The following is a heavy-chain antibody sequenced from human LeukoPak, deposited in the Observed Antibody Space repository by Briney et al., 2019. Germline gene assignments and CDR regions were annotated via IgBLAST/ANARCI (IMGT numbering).Heavy chain of an antibody. CDR2: ITRDSDYI. CDR1: GFSFDDYA. J-gene: IGHJ6*02. Sequence: PGRSLRLSCAASGFSFDDYAMYWVRQVPGKGLEWVSGITRDSDYIGYADSVKGRFTISRDNAKNSLYLQMNSLRPEDTALYYCAKSYCGGGACRSYYYYAMDVWGQGTTVTVSS. V-gene: IGHV3-9*01. D-gene: IGHD2-21*01. CDR3: AKSYCGGGACRSYYYYAMDV.